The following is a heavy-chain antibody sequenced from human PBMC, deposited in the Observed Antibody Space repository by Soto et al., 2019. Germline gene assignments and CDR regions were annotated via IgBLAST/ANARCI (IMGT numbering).Heavy chain of an antibody. D-gene: IGHD6-19*01. V-gene: IGHV3-30*18. CDR1: GFTFSSYG. Sequence: GGSLRLSCAASGFTFSSYGMHWVRQAPGKGLEWVAVISYDGSNKYYADSVKGRFTISRDNSKNTLYLQMNSLRAEDTAVYYCAKDRIAVAGPFDYWGQGTLVTVSS. J-gene: IGHJ4*02. CDR3: AKDRIAVAGPFDY. CDR2: ISYDGSNK.